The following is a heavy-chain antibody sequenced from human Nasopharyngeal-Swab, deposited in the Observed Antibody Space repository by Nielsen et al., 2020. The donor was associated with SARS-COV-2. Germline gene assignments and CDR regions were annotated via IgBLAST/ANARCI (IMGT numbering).Heavy chain of an antibody. D-gene: IGHD6-6*01. CDR2: INPSGGST. Sequence: ASVKVSCKASGGIFNRNAISWLRQAPGQGLEWMGIINPSGGSTSYAQKFQGRVTMTRDTSTSTVYMELSSLRSEDTAVYYCASGGFSSSSPPYNYWGQGTLVTVSS. J-gene: IGHJ4*02. CDR1: GGIFNRNA. V-gene: IGHV1-46*02. CDR3: ASGGFSSSSPPYNY.